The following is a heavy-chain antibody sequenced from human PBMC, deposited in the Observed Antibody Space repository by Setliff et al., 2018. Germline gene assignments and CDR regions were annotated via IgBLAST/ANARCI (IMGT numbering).Heavy chain of an antibody. CDR1: GGSLSNSY. CDR3: RRANCSKNCEEALDY. CDR2: VSPSGIT. V-gene: IGHV4-34*01. D-gene: IGHD2-2*01. Sequence: SETLSLTCAVYGGSLSNSYWSWIRKPPGKGLEWLGEVSPSGITNYKPSLKGRVAMSVDTSKRQFSLKLNSMTAADTAVYYFRRANCSKNCEEALDYRSQGTLVTVS. J-gene: IGHJ4*02.